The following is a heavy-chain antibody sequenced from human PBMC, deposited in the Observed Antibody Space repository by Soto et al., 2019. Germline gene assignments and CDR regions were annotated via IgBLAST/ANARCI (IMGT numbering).Heavy chain of an antibody. Sequence: SQTLSLTCTVSGGSISSSSYYWGWIRQPPGKGLEWIGSIYYSGSTYYNPSLKSRVTISVDTSKNQFSLKLSSVTAADTAVYYCARQRRTGASNAFDIWGQGTMVTVSS. CDR2: IYYSGST. J-gene: IGHJ3*02. D-gene: IGHD4-17*01. V-gene: IGHV4-39*01. CDR1: GGSISSSSYY. CDR3: ARQRRTGASNAFDI.